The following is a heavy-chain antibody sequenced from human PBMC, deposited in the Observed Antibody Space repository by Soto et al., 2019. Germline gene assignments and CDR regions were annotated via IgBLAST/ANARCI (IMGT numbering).Heavy chain of an antibody. CDR3: AKDFRTVTTPHLFDD. CDR2: ISGSGGST. CDR1: GFTFSSYA. Sequence: PGGSLRLSCVASGFTFSSYAMSWVRQAPGKGLEWVSAISGSGGSTYYADSVKGRFTISRDNSKNTLYLQMNSLRAEDTAVYYCAKDFRTVTTPHLFDDWGQGTLVTVSS. D-gene: IGHD4-4*01. J-gene: IGHJ4*02. V-gene: IGHV3-23*01.